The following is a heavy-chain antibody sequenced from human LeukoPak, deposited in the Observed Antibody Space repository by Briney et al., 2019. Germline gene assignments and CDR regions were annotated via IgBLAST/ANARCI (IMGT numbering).Heavy chain of an antibody. Sequence: QAGGSLRLSCAASGFTFTNYWMNWVRQAPGKGLEWVANVNPAGISKYYVDSVKGRFTISRDNVKSSLYLEMNSLRVEDTAVYYCTRERWLQPDYWGQGTLVAVSS. J-gene: IGHJ4*02. D-gene: IGHD5-24*01. CDR3: TRERWLQPDY. CDR2: VNPAGISK. V-gene: IGHV3-7*01. CDR1: GFTFTNYW.